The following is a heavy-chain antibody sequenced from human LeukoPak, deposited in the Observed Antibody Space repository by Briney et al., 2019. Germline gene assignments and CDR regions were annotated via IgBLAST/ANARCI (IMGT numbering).Heavy chain of an antibody. V-gene: IGHV4-59*11. CDR3: ARRYTSTNYFGP. Sequence: SETLSLTCSVSGGSFSNHYWTWIRQPPGKGLEWIGYVYYTGSTNYNPSLKSRVSISIDTPKNQFSLKLSSVTAADTAVYYCARRYTSTNYFGPWGQGTLVTVSS. CDR2: VYYTGST. D-gene: IGHD6-13*01. J-gene: IGHJ5*02. CDR1: GGSFSNHY.